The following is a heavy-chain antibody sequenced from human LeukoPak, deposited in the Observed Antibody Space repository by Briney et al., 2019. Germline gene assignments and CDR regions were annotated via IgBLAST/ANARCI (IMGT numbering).Heavy chain of an antibody. CDR3: SVDSSGSFTKQLDY. V-gene: IGHV3-30-3*01. CDR1: GFTFSSYV. J-gene: IGHJ4*02. CDR2: ISYDGSNK. Sequence: GGSLRLSCAASGFTFSSYVMHWVRQAPGKGLEWVAVISYDGSNKYYADSVEGRFTISRDNSKNTLYLQMNSLRAEDTAVYYCSVDSSGSFTKQLDYWGQGTLVTVSS. D-gene: IGHD3-22*01.